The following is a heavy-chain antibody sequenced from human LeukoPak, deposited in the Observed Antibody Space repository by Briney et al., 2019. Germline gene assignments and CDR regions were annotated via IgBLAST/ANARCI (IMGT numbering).Heavy chain of an antibody. CDR1: GGSISSYY. J-gene: IGHJ5*02. CDR2: IYYSGST. D-gene: IGHD6-13*01. Sequence: PSETLSLTCTVSGGSISSYYWSWIRQPPGKGLEWIGYIYYSGSTNYNPSLKSRVTISVDTSKNQFSLKLSSVTAADTAVYYCARPLGYSSSWYWFDPWGQGTLVTVSS. CDR3: ARPLGYSSSWYWFDP. V-gene: IGHV4-59*08.